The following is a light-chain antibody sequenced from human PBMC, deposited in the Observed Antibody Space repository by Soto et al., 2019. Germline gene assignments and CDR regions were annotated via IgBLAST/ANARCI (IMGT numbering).Light chain of an antibody. V-gene: IGKV1-39*01. CDR3: QQSYSTLT. Sequence: DLQMTQSPSSLSASVGDIVNITCRASQSISSYLNWYQQKPGRAPKLLIYAASSLQSGVPSRFSGSGSGTDFTLTISSLQPEDFATYYCQQSYSTLTFGGGTKVDIK. CDR1: QSISSY. J-gene: IGKJ4*01. CDR2: AAS.